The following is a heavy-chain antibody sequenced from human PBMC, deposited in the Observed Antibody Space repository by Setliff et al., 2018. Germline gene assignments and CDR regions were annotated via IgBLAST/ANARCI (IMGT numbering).Heavy chain of an antibody. D-gene: IGHD5-18*01. CDR2: IGGRGIST. CDR1: GFTFGDFA. CDR3: ARVYAYSYGFDS. V-gene: IGHV3-23*01. J-gene: IGHJ4*01. Sequence: PGGSLRLSCAASGFTFGDFAMTWVRQAPGKGLEWVSGIGGRGISTYYADSVQGRFIISRDNSEHTLHLQMDSLRAEDTAVYYCARVYAYSYGFDSWGQGTLVTVSS.